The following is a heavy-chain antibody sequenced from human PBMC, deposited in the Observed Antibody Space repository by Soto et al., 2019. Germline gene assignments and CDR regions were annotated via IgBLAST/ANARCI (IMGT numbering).Heavy chain of an antibody. Sequence: EVLLVESGGGLVQPGGSLKLSCAASGFVFKDSAIHWVRQASGKGLEWVGRIRDNGFSSETADAASVKGRFTISRDDSTNTAYLQMNSLKTEDTAIYYCTRLIRAAKDYWGQGTLVTVSS. V-gene: IGHV3-73*01. J-gene: IGHJ4*02. CDR1: GFVFKDSA. CDR2: IRDNGFSSET. CDR3: TRLIRAAKDY. D-gene: IGHD3-10*01.